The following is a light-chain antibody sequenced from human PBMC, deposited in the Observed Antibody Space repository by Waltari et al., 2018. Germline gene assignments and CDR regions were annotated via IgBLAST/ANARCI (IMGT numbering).Light chain of an antibody. J-gene: IGLJ1*01. CDR2: RNT. CDR3: ASWDDSLSEYV. V-gene: IGLV1-47*01. CDR1: SSNTRSTL. Sequence: QSVLTQPPSASGVPGQRVPIPCSGRSSNTRSTLICWYQHPPGTAPKRLPYRNTQRPSGVPDRFSGSKSGTSASLAISGLLSEDEADYYCASWDDSLSEYVFGTGTKVTVL.